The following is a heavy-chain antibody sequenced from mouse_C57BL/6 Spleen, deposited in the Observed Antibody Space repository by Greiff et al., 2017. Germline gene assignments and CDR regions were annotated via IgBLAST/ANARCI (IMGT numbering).Heavy chain of an antibody. V-gene: IGHV1-64*01. CDR2: IHPNSGST. Sequence: QVQLQQPGAELVKPGASVKLSCKASGYTFTSYWMHWVKQRPGQGLEWIGMIHPNSGSTNYNEKFKSKATLTVDKSSSTAYMQLSSLTSEDSAVYYCARYYGSSYPRDYWGQGTTLTVSS. CDR1: GYTFTSYW. CDR3: ARYYGSSYPRDY. J-gene: IGHJ2*01. D-gene: IGHD1-1*01.